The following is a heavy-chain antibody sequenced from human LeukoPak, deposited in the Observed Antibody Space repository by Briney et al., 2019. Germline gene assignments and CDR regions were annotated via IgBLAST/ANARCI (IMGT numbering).Heavy chain of an antibody. Sequence: SETLSLTCTVSGGSVSSGAYYWTWIRQHPGKGLEWIGYIYYSGSTNYNPSLKSRVTISVDTSKNQFSLKLSSVTAADTAVYYCARGRAPPRRYYYYGMDVWGQGTTVTVSS. CDR1: GGSVSSGAYY. CDR2: IYYSGST. CDR3: ARGRAPPRRYYYYGMDV. J-gene: IGHJ6*02. V-gene: IGHV4-30-4*01.